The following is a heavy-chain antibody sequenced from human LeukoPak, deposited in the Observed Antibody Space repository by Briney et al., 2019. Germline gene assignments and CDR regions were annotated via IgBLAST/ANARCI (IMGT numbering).Heavy chain of an antibody. V-gene: IGHV4-4*02. Sequence: SGTLSLTCAVSGGSISSSNWWTWVRQPPGKGLEWIGEIYHSGSTNYNPSLKSRVTISVDTSKNQFSLKLSSVTAADTAVYYCARGILSGSYISTYYFDYWGQGTLVTVSS. CDR2: IYHSGST. J-gene: IGHJ4*02. CDR1: GGSISSSNW. CDR3: ARGILSGSYISTYYFDY. D-gene: IGHD3-10*01.